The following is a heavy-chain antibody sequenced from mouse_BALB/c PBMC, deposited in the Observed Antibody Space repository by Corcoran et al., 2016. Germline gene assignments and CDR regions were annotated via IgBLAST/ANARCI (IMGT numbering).Heavy chain of an antibody. CDR3: ARDYRYDGKAWFAY. D-gene: IGHD2-14*01. Sequence: EVQLQQSGPELVKPGASMKISCKASGYSFTGYTMNWVKQSHGKNLEWIGLINPYNGGTSYNQKFKSKATLTVDKSSSTAYMELLSQTSEDSAVYYWARDYRYDGKAWFAYWGQGTLVTVSA. V-gene: IGHV1-18*01. J-gene: IGHJ3*01. CDR1: GYSFTGYT. CDR2: INPYNGGT.